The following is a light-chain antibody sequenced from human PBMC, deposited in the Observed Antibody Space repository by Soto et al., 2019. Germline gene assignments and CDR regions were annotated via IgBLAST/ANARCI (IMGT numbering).Light chain of an antibody. CDR2: RNN. V-gene: IGLV1-47*01. CDR1: SSNIGSNY. J-gene: IGLJ2*01. CDR3: AAWDDSLSGRGVV. Sequence: QSVLTQPPSASGTPGQRVTISCSGSSSNIGSNYLYWYQHLPGAAPKLLIYRNNQRPSGVPDRFSGSKSGTSASLAISGLRSEDEADYYCAAWDDSLSGRGVVFGGGTEVTVL.